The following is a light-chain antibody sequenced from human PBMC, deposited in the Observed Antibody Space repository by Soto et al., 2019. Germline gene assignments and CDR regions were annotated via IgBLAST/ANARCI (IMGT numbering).Light chain of an antibody. Sequence: EIVLTQSPGTLSLSPGERATLSCRASQSVSSSHLAWYQQKPGQAPRLLIYGASSRATGIPDRFSGGGSGTDFTLTISRLEPEDFAVYYCQQYGGSPPFTFGPGTKVDFK. J-gene: IGKJ3*01. CDR1: QSVSSSH. CDR3: QQYGGSPPFT. V-gene: IGKV3-20*01. CDR2: GAS.